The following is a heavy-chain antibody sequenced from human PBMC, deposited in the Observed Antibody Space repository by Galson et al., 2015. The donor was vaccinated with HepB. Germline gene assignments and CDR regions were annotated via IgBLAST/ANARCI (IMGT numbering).Heavy chain of an antibody. Sequence: SLRLSCAASGFTFSSYGMHWVRQAPGKGLEWVAVISYDGSNKYYADSVKGRFTISRDNSKNTLYLQMNSLRAEDTAVYYCAKDGWDIVVVPAAIGYYYYYMDVWGQGTLVTVSS. V-gene: IGHV3-30*18. J-gene: IGHJ6*03. D-gene: IGHD2-2*01. CDR1: GFTFSSYG. CDR2: ISYDGSNK. CDR3: AKDGWDIVVVPAAIGYYYYYMDV.